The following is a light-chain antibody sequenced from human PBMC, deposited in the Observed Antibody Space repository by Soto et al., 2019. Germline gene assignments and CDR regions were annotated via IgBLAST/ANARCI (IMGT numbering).Light chain of an antibody. CDR1: QSLLHVNGYSY. J-gene: IGKJ1*01. CDR3: MQALQTPPT. V-gene: IGKV2-28*01. CDR2: LGS. Sequence: IVVTQSPLSLPVTPGETASISCRSNQSLLHVNGYSYLDWYLQKPGQSPQLLIYLGSNRASGVPDRFSGSGSGTEFTLTVSGVEAEDVGVYYCMQALQTPPTFGQGTKV.